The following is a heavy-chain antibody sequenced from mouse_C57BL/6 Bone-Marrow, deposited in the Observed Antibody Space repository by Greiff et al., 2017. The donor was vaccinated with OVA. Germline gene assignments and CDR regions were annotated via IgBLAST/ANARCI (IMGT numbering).Heavy chain of an antibody. D-gene: IGHD2-1*01. CDR2: IYWDDDK. CDR3: ARRDYGNGTFAY. V-gene: IGHV8-12*01. CDR1: GFSLSTSGMG. Sequence: QVTLKVSGPGILQSSQTLSLTCSFSGFSLSTSGMGVSWIRQPSGKGLEWLAHIYWDDDKRYNPSLKSRLTISKDTSRNQVFLKITSVDTADTATYYCARRDYGNGTFAYWGQGTLVTVSA. J-gene: IGHJ3*01.